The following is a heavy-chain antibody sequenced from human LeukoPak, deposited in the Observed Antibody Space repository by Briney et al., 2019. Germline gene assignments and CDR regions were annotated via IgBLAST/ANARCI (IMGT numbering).Heavy chain of an antibody. CDR2: IYYSGST. J-gene: IGHJ5*02. V-gene: IGHV4-59*08. D-gene: IGHD3-3*01. CDR3: ARVARITIFEGWFDP. Sequence: SETLSLTCTVSGGSISSYYWSWIRQPPGKGRESIGYIYYSGSTDYNPSLKSRVTIPVDTTKNQFSLKLSSVTAADTAVYYCARVARITIFEGWFDPWGQGTLVTVSS. CDR1: GGSISSYY.